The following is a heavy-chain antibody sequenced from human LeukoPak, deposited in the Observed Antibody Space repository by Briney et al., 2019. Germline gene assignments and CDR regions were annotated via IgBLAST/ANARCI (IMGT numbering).Heavy chain of an antibody. J-gene: IGHJ6*03. CDR3: ASCYGSGSYYTVTPGGYYMDV. CDR2: INPSGGST. CDR1: GYTFTSYY. V-gene: IGHV1-46*01. D-gene: IGHD3-10*01. Sequence: ASVKVSCKASGYTFTSYYMHWVRQAPGQGLEWMGIINPSGGSTSYAQKFQGRVTLTRDTSTSTVYMELSSLRSEDTAVYYCASCYGSGSYYTVTPGGYYMDVWGKGTTVTISS.